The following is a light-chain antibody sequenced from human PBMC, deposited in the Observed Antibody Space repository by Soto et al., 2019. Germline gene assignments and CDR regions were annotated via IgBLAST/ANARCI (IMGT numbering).Light chain of an antibody. CDR1: QSVNN. V-gene: IGKV3-20*01. CDR3: QHYDNSPPMYT. J-gene: IGKJ2*01. CDR2: DAS. Sequence: EIVLTQSPGTLSLSPGEKATLSCRASQSVNNLAWYQQKPGQAPRLLVHDASSGATDIPDRFSGSGSGTDFTLTISVLEPEDFAVYYCQHYDNSPPMYTFGQGTKLEI.